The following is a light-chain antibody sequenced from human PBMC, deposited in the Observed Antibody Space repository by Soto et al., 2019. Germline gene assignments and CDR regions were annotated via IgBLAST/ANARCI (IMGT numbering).Light chain of an antibody. J-gene: IGKJ5*01. CDR1: QSVSSR. V-gene: IGKV3-11*01. CDR3: QHRGRSPIT. Sequence: EGVGTHFLRASQSVSSRLAWYQHRPGQSPRLLMSGASIRASGIPVRFRGSGSGTSFTLTISRLEPEDFAVYYCQHRGRSPITFGLGTRLEIK. CDR2: GAS.